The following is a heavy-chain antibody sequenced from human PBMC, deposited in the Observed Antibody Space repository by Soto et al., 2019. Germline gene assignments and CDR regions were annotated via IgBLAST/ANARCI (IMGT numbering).Heavy chain of an antibody. Sequence: QVQLQESGPGLVKPSQTLSLTCTVSGGSVSGGRDYWTWIRQHPGKGLEWIGYISHSGSAYYNPSLTSRVTMSVDTSENHFSLKLTSVTAADTAVYYCARPLSWAHDAFDIWGHGTLVTVSS. D-gene: IGHD2-15*01. CDR1: GGSVSGGRDY. CDR2: ISHSGSA. V-gene: IGHV4-31*03. J-gene: IGHJ3*02. CDR3: ARPLSWAHDAFDI.